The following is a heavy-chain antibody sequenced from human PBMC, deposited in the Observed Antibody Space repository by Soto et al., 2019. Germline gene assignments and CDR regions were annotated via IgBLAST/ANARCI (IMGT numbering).Heavy chain of an antibody. Sequence: GESLKISCKGSGYSFTSYWTSWVRQMPGKGLEWMGRIDPSYSYTNYSPSFQGHVTISADKSISTAYLQWSSLKASDTAMYYCARHEAGTKELRCWGQGTLVTVSS. CDR2: IDPSYSYT. CDR1: GYSFTSYW. D-gene: IGHD1-7*01. CDR3: ARHEAGTKELRC. J-gene: IGHJ4*02. V-gene: IGHV5-10-1*01.